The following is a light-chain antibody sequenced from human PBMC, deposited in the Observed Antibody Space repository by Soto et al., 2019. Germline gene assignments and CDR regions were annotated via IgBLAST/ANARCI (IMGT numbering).Light chain of an antibody. CDR1: QSVFSN. V-gene: IGKV3-15*01. CDR2: GAS. Sequence: EIVMTQSPATLSVSPGERVTLSCRTSQSVFSNLAWYQQKPGQAPRLLIFGASTRATGIPARFSGSGSGTDFTLTINSLQSEDFAVYYCQQYCNWPRPFGQGTKVEIK. J-gene: IGKJ1*01. CDR3: QQYCNWPRP.